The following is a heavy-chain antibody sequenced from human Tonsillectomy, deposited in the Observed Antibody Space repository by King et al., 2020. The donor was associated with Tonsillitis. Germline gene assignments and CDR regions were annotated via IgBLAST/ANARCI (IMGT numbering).Heavy chain of an antibody. Sequence: VQLVESGGGLVQPGGSLRLSCAASGFTFSDHDMDWVRQAPGKGLEWVGRSRSKGNTYTTEYAGAVKGRFSISTDDSKNLLYLKLNSLKTEDTVVYYCAIVRRTCGFCGPGTLVTVS. CDR1: GFTFSDHD. J-gene: IGHJ4*02. CDR3: AIVRRTCGF. V-gene: IGHV3-72*01. D-gene: IGHD3-16*01. CDR2: SRSKGNTYTT.